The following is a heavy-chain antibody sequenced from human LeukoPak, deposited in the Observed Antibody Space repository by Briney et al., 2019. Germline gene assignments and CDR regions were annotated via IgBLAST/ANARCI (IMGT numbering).Heavy chain of an antibody. CDR1: GGSISSGDYY. J-gene: IGHJ6*02. CDR2: IYYSGST. Sequence: ASETLSLTCTVSGGSISSGDYYWSWIRQPPGKGLEWIGYIYYSGSTYYNPSLKSRVTISVDKSKNQFSLKLSSVTAADTAVYYCARGSYYYYYYGMDVWGQGTTVTVSS. V-gene: IGHV4-30-4*01. CDR3: ARGSYYYYYYGMDV.